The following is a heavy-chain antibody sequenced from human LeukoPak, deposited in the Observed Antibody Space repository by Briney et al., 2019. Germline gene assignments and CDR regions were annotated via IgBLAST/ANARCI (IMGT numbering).Heavy chain of an antibody. CDR3: ARGPSRYYYYMDV. V-gene: IGHV1-2*02. J-gene: IGHJ6*03. CDR1: GYTFTNYY. CDR2: INPNSGGT. Sequence: ASVKISCKASGYTFTNYYIHWVRQAPGRGLEWMGWINPNSGGTNYAQKFQGRVIMTRDMSINTAYMELSRLRSDDTAVYYCARGPSRYYYYMDVWGKGTTATVSS.